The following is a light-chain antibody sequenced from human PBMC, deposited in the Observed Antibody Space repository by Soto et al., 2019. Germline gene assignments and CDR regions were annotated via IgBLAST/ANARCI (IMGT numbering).Light chain of an antibody. J-gene: IGKJ1*01. CDR1: QSVSSN. CDR2: GAS. Sequence: EIVMTQSPATLSVSPGGRATLSCRASQSVSSNLAWYQQKXXQAPRLLIYGASTRATGIPVRFSGSGSGTXXXXXXXXXQSEDFAVYYCQQYSNWPPWTFGQGTKVDIK. V-gene: IGKV3-15*01. CDR3: QQYSNWPPWT.